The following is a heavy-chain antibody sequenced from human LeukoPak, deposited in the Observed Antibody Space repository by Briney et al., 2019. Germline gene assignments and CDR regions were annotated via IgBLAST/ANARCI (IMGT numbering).Heavy chain of an antibody. V-gene: IGHV1-18*01. CDR1: GYTFTSYG. J-gene: IGHJ4*02. Sequence: ASVKVSCKASGYTFTSYGISWVRQAPGQGREWMGWISAYNGNTNYAQKLQGRVTMTTDTSTSTAYMELRSLRSDDTAVYYCARDPRRGYSGYGYYWGQGTLVTVSS. CDR3: ARDPRRGYSGYGYY. CDR2: ISAYNGNT. D-gene: IGHD5-12*01.